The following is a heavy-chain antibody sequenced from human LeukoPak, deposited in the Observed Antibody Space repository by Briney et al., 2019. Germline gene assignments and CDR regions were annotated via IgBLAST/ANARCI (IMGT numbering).Heavy chain of an antibody. CDR3: ARRPYCSSTSCAYFDY. CDR2: IYHSGST. CDR1: GHSISSGYH. Sequence: PSETLSLTCAVSGHSISSGYHWGWIRQPPGKGLEWIGSIYHSGSTYYSPSLKSRVTISVDTSKNQFSLKLTSVTAADTAVYYCARRPYCSSTSCAYFDYWGQGTLVTVSS. D-gene: IGHD2-2*01. J-gene: IGHJ4*02. V-gene: IGHV4-38-2*01.